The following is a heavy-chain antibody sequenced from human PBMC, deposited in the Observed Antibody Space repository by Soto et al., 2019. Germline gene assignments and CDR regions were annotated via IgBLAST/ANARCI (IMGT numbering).Heavy chain of an antibody. J-gene: IGHJ6*02. V-gene: IGHV4-30-4*01. D-gene: IGHD2-15*01. Sequence: QVQLQESGPGLVKPSQTLSLTCTVSGGSISSGDYFWSWIRQPPGKGLEWIGYIHYSGSNYYNPSLKSRVTMSVDTSKNQFSLKLSSVAAADPAVYFCARDGDIVGTALGYGMDGWGQGTTVTVSS. CDR2: IHYSGSN. CDR1: GGSISSGDYF. CDR3: ARDGDIVGTALGYGMDG.